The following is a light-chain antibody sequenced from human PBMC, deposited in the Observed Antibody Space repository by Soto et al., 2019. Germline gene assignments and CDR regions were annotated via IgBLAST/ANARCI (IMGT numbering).Light chain of an antibody. CDR2: QVT. J-gene: IGLJ1*01. CDR1: TRDIAGYNY. CDR3: TSFSSSTSLYV. V-gene: IGLV2-14*01. Sequence: QSALTQPPSMSGSLGQSITISCTGTTRDIAGYNYISWYQQLPGKAPKLMIYQVTIRPSGISNRFSGSKSGNTAPLTISGLQAEDEADYYCTSFSSSTSLYVFGTGTKV.